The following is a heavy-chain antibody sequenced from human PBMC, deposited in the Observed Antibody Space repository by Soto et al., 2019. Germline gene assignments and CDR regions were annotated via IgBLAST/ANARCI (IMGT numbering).Heavy chain of an antibody. J-gene: IGHJ4*02. CDR1: GFTFSSYG. CDR3: ARDSSSGEGFDF. Sequence: QVQLVESGGGVVQPGRSLRLSCAASGFTFSSYGMHWVRQAPGKGLEWMAVIWYDGNSKDYGDSVRGRVTVSRDNSNNTSYLQKDSMRAEDTAVYYCARDSSSGEGFDFWGQGTLVTVSS. CDR2: IWYDGNSK. D-gene: IGHD7-27*01. V-gene: IGHV3-33*01.